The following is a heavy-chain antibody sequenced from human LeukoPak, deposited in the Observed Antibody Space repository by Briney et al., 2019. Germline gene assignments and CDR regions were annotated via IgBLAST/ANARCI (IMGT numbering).Heavy chain of an antibody. CDR2: ISVYNGNT. CDR3: ARDLSSDWRNPYYFDY. V-gene: IGHV1-18*01. Sequence: ASVKVSCKASGGTFSSYAISWVRQAPGQGLEWVGWISVYNGNTNYAQKLQGRVTMTTGTSTSTAYMELRSLRSDDTAVYHCARDLSSDWRNPYYFDYWGQGTLVTVSS. D-gene: IGHD3-22*01. J-gene: IGHJ4*02. CDR1: GGTFSSYA.